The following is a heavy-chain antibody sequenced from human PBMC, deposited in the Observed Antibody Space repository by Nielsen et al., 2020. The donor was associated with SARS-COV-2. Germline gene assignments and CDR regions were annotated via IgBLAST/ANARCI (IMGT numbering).Heavy chain of an antibody. D-gene: IGHD2-15*01. V-gene: IGHV3-11*05. CDR1: GFTFSDYY. J-gene: IGHJ5*02. CDR3: AREAGRCSGGDCYFWFDP. Sequence: GESLKISCAASGFTFSDYYMSWIRQAPGKGLEWVSYISSSSSYTNYADSVKGRFTISRDNAKNSLYLQMSSLRVEDTAVFYCAREAGRCSGGDCYFWFDPWGQGTLVTVSS. CDR2: ISSSSSYT.